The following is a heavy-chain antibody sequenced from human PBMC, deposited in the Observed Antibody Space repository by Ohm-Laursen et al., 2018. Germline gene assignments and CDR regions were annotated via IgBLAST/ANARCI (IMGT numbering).Heavy chain of an antibody. CDR1: GGSISSYY. CDR2: VYYSGST. J-gene: IGHJ4*02. D-gene: IGHD6-6*01. Sequence: SDTLSLTCPVSGGSISSYYWSWIRQPPGKGLEWIGCVYYSGSTNYNPSLKSRVTMSVDTSKNQFSLKLSSVTAADTAVYYCARLAGSSSGDYWGQGTLVTVSS. CDR3: ARLAGSSSGDY. V-gene: IGHV4-59*08.